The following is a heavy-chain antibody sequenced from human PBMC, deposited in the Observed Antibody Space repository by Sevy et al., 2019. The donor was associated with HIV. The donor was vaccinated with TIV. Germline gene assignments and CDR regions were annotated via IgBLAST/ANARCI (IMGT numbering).Heavy chain of an antibody. Sequence: SETLSLTCAVSGGSISSSNWWSWVRQPPGKGLEWIGEIYHSGSTNYNPSLKSRVTISVDKSKNQFSLKQGSVTAADTAGYYCARAYDFWSGYYPDYYYYGMDVWGQGTTVTVSS. CDR1: GGSISSSNW. J-gene: IGHJ6*02. CDR2: IYHSGST. V-gene: IGHV4-4*02. CDR3: ARAYDFWSGYYPDYYYYGMDV. D-gene: IGHD3-3*01.